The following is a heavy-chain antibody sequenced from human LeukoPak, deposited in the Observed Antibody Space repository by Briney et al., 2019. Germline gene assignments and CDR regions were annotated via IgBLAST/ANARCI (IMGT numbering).Heavy chain of an antibody. CDR3: ARDRVMVYDPNAFDI. CDR2: INPSGGST. D-gene: IGHD2-8*01. V-gene: IGHV1-46*01. Sequence: ASVKVSCKASGYTFTSYYMHWVRQAPGQGLEWMGIINPSGGSTSYAQKFQGRVTITADESTSTAYMELSSLRSEDTAVYYCARDRVMVYDPNAFDIWGQGTMVTVSS. J-gene: IGHJ3*02. CDR1: GYTFTSYY.